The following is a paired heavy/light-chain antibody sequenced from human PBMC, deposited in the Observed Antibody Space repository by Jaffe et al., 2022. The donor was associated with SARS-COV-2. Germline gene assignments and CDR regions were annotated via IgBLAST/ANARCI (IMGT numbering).Heavy chain of an antibody. CDR2: ISGSGGST. Sequence: EVQLLESGGGLVQPGGSLRLSCAASGFTFSSYAMSWVRQAPGKGLEWVSAISGSGGSTYYADSVKGRFTISRDNSKNTLYLQMNSLRAEDTAVYYCAKDATTTGIGTTFPYYFDYWGQGTLVTVSS. CDR1: GFTFSSYA. J-gene: IGHJ4*02. D-gene: IGHD1-1*01. V-gene: IGHV3-23*01. CDR3: AKDATTTGIGTTFPYYFDY.
Light chain of an antibody. CDR2: KAS. V-gene: IGKV1-5*03. Sequence: DIQMTQSPSTLSASVGDRVTITCRASQSISSWLAWYQQKPGKAPKLLIYKASSLESGVPSRFSGSGSGTEFTLTISSLQPDDFATYYCQQYNNQGTFGQGTKVEIK. CDR3: QQYNNQGT. CDR1: QSISSW. J-gene: IGKJ1*01.